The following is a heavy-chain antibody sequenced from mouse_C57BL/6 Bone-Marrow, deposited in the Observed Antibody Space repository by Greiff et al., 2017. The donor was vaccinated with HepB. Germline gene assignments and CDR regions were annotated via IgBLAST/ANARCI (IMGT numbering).Heavy chain of an antibody. Sequence: QVQLQQPGAELVKPGASVKMSCKASGYTFTSYWITWVKQRPGQGLEWIGDIYPGSGSTNYNEKFKSKATLTVDTSSSTAYMQLSSLSSEDSAVYYCASPPDYYGSSYVGDYWGQGTTLTVSS. D-gene: IGHD1-1*01. CDR1: GYTFTSYW. V-gene: IGHV1-55*01. CDR2: IYPGSGST. J-gene: IGHJ2*01. CDR3: ASPPDYYGSSYVGDY.